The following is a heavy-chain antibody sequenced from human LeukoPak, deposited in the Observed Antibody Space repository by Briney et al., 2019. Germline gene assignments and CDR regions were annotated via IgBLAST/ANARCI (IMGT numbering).Heavy chain of an antibody. J-gene: IGHJ4*02. V-gene: IGHV4-34*01. CDR3: ARDPYYGAGFDY. CDR1: GGSFSGNY. Sequence: PSETLSLTCAVFGGSFSGNYWSWIRQPPGKGLEWVGEINHSGSPNYNPSLKSRVTISVDTSKNQFSLKVTSVTAADMAVYYCARDPYYGAGFDYWGQGTLVTVSS. D-gene: IGHD3-10*01. CDR2: INHSGSP.